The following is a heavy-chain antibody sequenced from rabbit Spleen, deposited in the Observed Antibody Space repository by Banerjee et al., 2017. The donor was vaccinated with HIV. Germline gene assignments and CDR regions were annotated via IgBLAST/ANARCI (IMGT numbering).Heavy chain of an antibody. J-gene: IGHJ6*01. CDR1: GFSFSSGYW. V-gene: IGHV1S45*01. CDR3: ARDAGTSFSTYGMDL. Sequence: QEQLEESGGGLVQPEGSLTLTCTASGFSFSSGYWMSWVRQAPGKGLQWVACAVAGSSGCTFSATWAKGRFTLSKTSSTTVTLQMTSLTAADTATYFCARDAGTSFSTYGMDLWGPGTLVTVS. D-gene: IGHD8-1*01. CDR2: AVAGSSGCT.